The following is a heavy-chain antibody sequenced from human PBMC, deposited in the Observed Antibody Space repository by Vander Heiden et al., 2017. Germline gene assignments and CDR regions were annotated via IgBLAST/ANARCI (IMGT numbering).Heavy chain of an antibody. CDR2: SNHGGSA. CDR1: GGSFSSYS. J-gene: IGHJ6*02. Sequence: QVQLLQWGAGLLKPSETLSLTCAVYGGSFSSYSWNWIRQPPGKGLEWMGESNHGGSANHNPSLKSRATMSVDTSEKQFSLKLTSVTAADTAIYFCARGTREGDYYYYALDVWGHGTTVTVAS. V-gene: IGHV4-34*04. D-gene: IGHD6-6*01. CDR3: ARGTREGDYYYYALDV.